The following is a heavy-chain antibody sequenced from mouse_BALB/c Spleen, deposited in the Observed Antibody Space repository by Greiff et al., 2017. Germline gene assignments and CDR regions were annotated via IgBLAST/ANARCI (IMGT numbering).Heavy chain of an antibody. D-gene: IGHD1-2*01. V-gene: IGHV2-6-5*01. CDR2: IWGGGGT. CDR1: GFSLTDYG. Sequence: VMLVESGPGLVAPSQSLSITCTVSGFSLTDYGVSWIRQPPGKGLEWLGVIWGGGGTYYNSALKSRLSIIKDNSKSQVFLKMNSLQTDDTAMDYCAKLPTATDAMDYWGQGTSVTVSA. CDR3: AKLPTATDAMDY. J-gene: IGHJ4*01.